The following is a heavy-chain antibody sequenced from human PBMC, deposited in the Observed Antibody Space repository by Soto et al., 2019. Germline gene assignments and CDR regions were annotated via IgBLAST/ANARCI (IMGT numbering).Heavy chain of an antibody. D-gene: IGHD2-8*01. Sequence: PGESLKISCKGSGYSFTSYWIGWVRQMPGKCLEWMGIIYPGDSDTRHSPSFQGQVTISADKSISTAYLQWSSLKASDTSMYYCARHETNHAFDIWGQGTMVTVSS. V-gene: IGHV5-51*01. CDR2: IYPGDSDT. CDR3: ARHETNHAFDI. CDR1: GYSFTSYW. J-gene: IGHJ3*02.